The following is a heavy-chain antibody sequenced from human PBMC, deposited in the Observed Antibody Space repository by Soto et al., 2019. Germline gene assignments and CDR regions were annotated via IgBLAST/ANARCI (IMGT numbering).Heavy chain of an antibody. J-gene: IGHJ6*02. CDR3: ARAVYDFWSGYSPPGMDV. CDR1: GYTFTSYD. D-gene: IGHD3-3*01. V-gene: IGHV1-8*01. CDR2: MNPNSGNT. Sequence: ASVKVSCKASGYTFTSYDINWVRLATGQGLEWMGWMNPNSGNTGYAQKFQGRVTMTRNTSISTAYMELSSLRSEDTAVYYCARAVYDFWSGYSPPGMDVWGQGTTVTVSS.